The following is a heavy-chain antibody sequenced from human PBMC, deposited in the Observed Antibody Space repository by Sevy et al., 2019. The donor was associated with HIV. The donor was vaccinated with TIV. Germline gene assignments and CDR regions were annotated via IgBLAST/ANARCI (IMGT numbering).Heavy chain of an antibody. D-gene: IGHD1-26*01. Sequence: GGSLRLSYAASGFTFRSYALHWVRQAPGKGLEWVGFIWHDGSQKYYADSVRGRFTFSRDNSKNTLFLQVSSLRAEDTAVYYCARGRVGATTSYYFDYWGQGTLVTVSS. J-gene: IGHJ4*02. CDR3: ARGRVGATTSYYFDY. CDR1: GFTFRSYA. CDR2: IWHDGSQK. V-gene: IGHV3-33*01.